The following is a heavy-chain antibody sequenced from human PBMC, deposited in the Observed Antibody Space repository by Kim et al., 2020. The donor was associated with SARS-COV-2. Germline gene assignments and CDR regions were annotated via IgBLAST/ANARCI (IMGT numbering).Heavy chain of an antibody. Sequence: SETLSLICSVSGESMSRYYWSWIRQSPGKGLEWIAFVSYGGDTKYSPSLKSRVTISIDRSKDQFSLELTSVTAADTAIYYCARSYWGLGLQGRFDSWGQGTLVTVSS. D-gene: IGHD7-27*01. CDR1: GESMSRYY. J-gene: IGHJ4*02. CDR2: VSYGGDT. CDR3: ARSYWGLGLQGRFDS. V-gene: IGHV4-59*01.